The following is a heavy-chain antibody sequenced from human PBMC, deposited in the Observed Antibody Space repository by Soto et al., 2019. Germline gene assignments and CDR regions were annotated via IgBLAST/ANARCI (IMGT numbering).Heavy chain of an antibody. CDR2: IWYDEINK. Sequence: VQLVESGGGLVQPGRSLRLSCAASGFTFSNYGMHWVRQAPGKGQEWVAVIWYDEINKYYADSVKGRFTISRDNSKNTLYLQMNSLRAEDTAAYYCARDRGYCSGGTCYPSGMDVWGQGTTVTVSS. D-gene: IGHD2-15*01. J-gene: IGHJ6*02. CDR3: ARDRGYCSGGTCYPSGMDV. CDR1: GFTFSNYG. V-gene: IGHV3-33*01.